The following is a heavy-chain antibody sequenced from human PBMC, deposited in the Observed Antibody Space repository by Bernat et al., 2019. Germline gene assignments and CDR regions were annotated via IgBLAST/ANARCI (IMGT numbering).Heavy chain of an antibody. CDR3: AHGGGIAAAGTIRD. J-gene: IGHJ4*02. D-gene: IGHD6-13*01. CDR2: ISGSGGST. V-gene: IGHV3-23*01. CDR1: GFTFGSYA. Sequence: EVQLLESGGGLVQPGGSLRLSCAASGFTFGSYAMSWVRQAPGKGLEWVSAISGSGGSTYYADSVKGRFTISRDNSKNTLYLQMNSLRAEDTAVYYCAHGGGIAAAGTIRDWGQGTLVTVSS.